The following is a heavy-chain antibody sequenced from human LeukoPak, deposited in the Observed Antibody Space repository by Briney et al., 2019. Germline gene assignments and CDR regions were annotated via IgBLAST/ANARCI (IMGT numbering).Heavy chain of an antibody. CDR2: ISAYNGST. J-gene: IGHJ4*02. D-gene: IGHD1-26*01. V-gene: IGHV1-18*01. CDR3: ARDVRIVGATDY. Sequence: ASVKVSCKASGYTFTSYGISWVRQAPGQGLEWMGWISAYNGSTNYAQKLQGRVTITTDTSTSTAYMELRSLRSDDTAVYYCARDVRIVGATDYWGRGTLVTVSS. CDR1: GYTFTSYG.